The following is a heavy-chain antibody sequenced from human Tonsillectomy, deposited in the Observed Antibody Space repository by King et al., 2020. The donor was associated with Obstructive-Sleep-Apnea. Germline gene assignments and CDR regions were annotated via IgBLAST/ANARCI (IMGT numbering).Heavy chain of an antibody. D-gene: IGHD3-22*01. J-gene: IGHJ1*01. Sequence: VQLQQWGAGLLKPSETLSLTCGVFGGSLSGYYWSWIRQPPGKGLEWIGEINHRGSTNYNPSLKSRVTISVDTTKNQFSLKLSSVTAADTSVYYCARGRYVHEYDSSGYYPGYFQYWGQGALVTVSS. CDR3: ARGRYVHEYDSSGYYPGYFQY. CDR2: INHRGST. CDR1: GGSLSGYY. V-gene: IGHV4-34*01.